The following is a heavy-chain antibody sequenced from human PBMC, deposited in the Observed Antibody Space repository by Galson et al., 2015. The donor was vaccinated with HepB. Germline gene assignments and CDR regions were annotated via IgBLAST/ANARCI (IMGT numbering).Heavy chain of an antibody. CDR1: GGTFSNYA. CDR3: ARGDIVVLPTTMPPYYGMDV. CDR2: IIPLFDIT. J-gene: IGHJ6*02. Sequence: SVKVSCKASGGTFSNYAISWVRQAPGQGLEWMGGIIPLFDITNYAQNFQDRVTLSADESTSTVHMELSSLRSEDTAMYYCARGDIVVLPTTMPPYYGMDVWGQGTTVTGSS. V-gene: IGHV1-69*13. D-gene: IGHD2-2*01.